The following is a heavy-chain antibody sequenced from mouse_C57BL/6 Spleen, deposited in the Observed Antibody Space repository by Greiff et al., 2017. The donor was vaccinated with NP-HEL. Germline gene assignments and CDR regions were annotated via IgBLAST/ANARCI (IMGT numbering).Heavy chain of an antibody. V-gene: IGHV14-1*01. Sequence: VQLQQSGAELVRPGASVKLSCTASGFNIKDYYMHWVKQRPEQGLEWIGRIDPEDGDTEYAPKFQGKATMTADTSSNTAYLQLSSLTSEDTAVYYCTTYYSNYVYAMDDWGQGTSVTVSS. CDR1: GFNIKDYY. CDR3: TTYYSNYVYAMDD. CDR2: IDPEDGDT. D-gene: IGHD2-5*01. J-gene: IGHJ4*01.